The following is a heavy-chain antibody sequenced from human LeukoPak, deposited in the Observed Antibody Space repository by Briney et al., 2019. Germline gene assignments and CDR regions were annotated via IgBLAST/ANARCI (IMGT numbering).Heavy chain of an antibody. CDR1: GFTFSSYA. V-gene: IGHV3-23*01. D-gene: IGHD3-10*01. CDR3: AKDSYYYGSGSYLRIDY. Sequence: GGSLRLSCAASGFTFSSYAMSWVRQAPGKGLEWVSAISGSGGSTYYADSVKGRFTISRDNSKNTLYLQMNSLRADDTAVHYCAKDSYYYGSGSYLRIDYWGQGTLVTVSS. CDR2: ISGSGGST. J-gene: IGHJ4*02.